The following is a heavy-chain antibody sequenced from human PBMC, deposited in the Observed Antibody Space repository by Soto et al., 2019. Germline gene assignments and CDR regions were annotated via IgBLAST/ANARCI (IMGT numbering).Heavy chain of an antibody. Sequence: QVQLQESGPGLVKPSETLSLTCTVSGGSISSYYWSWIRQPPGKGLEWIGYIYYSGSTNYNPSLKSRVTIPVDTSTNQFSLKLSAVTAADTAVYYCARQERIAVATGADWFDPWGQGTLVTVSS. V-gene: IGHV4-59*08. CDR1: GGSISSYY. J-gene: IGHJ5*02. D-gene: IGHD6-19*01. CDR3: ARQERIAVATGADWFDP. CDR2: IYYSGST.